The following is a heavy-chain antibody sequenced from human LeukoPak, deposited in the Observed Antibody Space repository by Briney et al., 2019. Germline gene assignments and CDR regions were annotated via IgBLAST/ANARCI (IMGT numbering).Heavy chain of an antibody. CDR1: GGSISSGGYY. J-gene: IGHJ5*02. Sequence: SQTLSLTCTVSGGSISSGGYYWSWIRQPPGKGLEWIGYIYHSGSTYYNPSLKSRVTISVDRSKNQFSLKLSSVTAADTAVYYCARASYDSSGYSFHWFDPWGQGTLVTVSS. CDR2: IYHSGST. D-gene: IGHD3-22*01. V-gene: IGHV4-30-2*01. CDR3: ARASYDSSGYSFHWFDP.